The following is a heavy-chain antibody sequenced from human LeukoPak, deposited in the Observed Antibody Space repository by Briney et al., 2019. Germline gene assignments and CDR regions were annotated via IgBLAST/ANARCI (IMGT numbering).Heavy chain of an antibody. Sequence: SVKVSCKASGGTFSSYAISWVRQAPGQGLEWMGGIIPIFGTANYAQKFQGRVTITTDESTSTAYMELSSLRSENTAVYYCARGGYSYGNYYYYYMDVWGKGTTVTVSS. CDR2: IIPIFGTA. V-gene: IGHV1-69*05. J-gene: IGHJ6*03. D-gene: IGHD5-18*01. CDR1: GGTFSSYA. CDR3: ARGGYSYGNYYYYYMDV.